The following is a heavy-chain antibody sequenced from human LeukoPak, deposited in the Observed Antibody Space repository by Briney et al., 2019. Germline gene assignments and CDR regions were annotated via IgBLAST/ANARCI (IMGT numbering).Heavy chain of an antibody. CDR2: IRYDGSNK. J-gene: IGHJ4*02. CDR3: ARDRFVGYSYGHALDY. CDR1: GFTFSSYG. V-gene: IGHV3-30*02. Sequence: GGSLRLSCAASGFTFSSYGMHWVRQAPGKGLEWVAFIRYDGSNKYYADSVKGRFTISRDNSKNTLYLQMNSLRVEDTAVYYCARDRFVGYSYGHALDYWGQGTLVTVSS. D-gene: IGHD5-18*01.